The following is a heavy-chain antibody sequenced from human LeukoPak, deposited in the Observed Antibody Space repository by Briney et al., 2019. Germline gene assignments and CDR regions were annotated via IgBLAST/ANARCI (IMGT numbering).Heavy chain of an antibody. Sequence: SVKVSCKASGGTFSKYAISWVRQAPGQGLEWMGGIIPIFGTANYAQKFQGSVTITADESTSTAYMELSSLRSEDTTVYYCARPFDSSGYYYGMGVWGQGTTVTVSS. CDR1: GGTFSKYA. CDR3: ARPFDSSGYYYGMGV. V-gene: IGHV1-69*13. J-gene: IGHJ6*02. CDR2: IIPIFGTA. D-gene: IGHD3-22*01.